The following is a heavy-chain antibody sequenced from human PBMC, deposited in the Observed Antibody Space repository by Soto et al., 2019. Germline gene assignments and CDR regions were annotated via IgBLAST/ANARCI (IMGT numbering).Heavy chain of an antibody. CDR2: INAGNGNT. CDR1: GYTFTSYA. CDR3: ASSRITMVPYGMDV. D-gene: IGHD3-10*01. V-gene: IGHV1-3*01. Sequence: QVQLVQSGAEVKKPGASVKVSCKASGYTFTSYAMHWVRQAPGQRLEWMGWINAGNGNTKYSQKFQGRVTITRATSASTAYMELSSLRSEDTALYYCASSRITMVPYGMDVWGQGTTVTVSS. J-gene: IGHJ6*02.